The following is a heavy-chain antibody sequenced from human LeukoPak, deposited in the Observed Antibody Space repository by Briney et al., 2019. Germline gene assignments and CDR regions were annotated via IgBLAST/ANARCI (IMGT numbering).Heavy chain of an antibody. CDR3: AKDGAYSSSPVDY. Sequence: GGSLRLSCATSGFTFSSYGMHWVRQAPGKGLEWVAVIWYDGSNKYYADSVKGRFTISRDNSKNTLYLQMNSLRAEDTAVYYCAKDGAYSSSPVDYWGQGTLVTVSS. CDR1: GFTFSSYG. J-gene: IGHJ4*02. CDR2: IWYDGSNK. D-gene: IGHD6-6*01. V-gene: IGHV3-33*06.